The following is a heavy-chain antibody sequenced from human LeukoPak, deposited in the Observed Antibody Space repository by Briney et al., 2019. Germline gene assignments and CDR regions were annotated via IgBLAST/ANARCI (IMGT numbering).Heavy chain of an antibody. D-gene: IGHD3-22*01. CDR1: GYSIGSDCY. J-gene: IGHJ3*02. Sequence: PSETLSLTCAVSGYSIGSDCYWGWLRLPPGEGLEWIGSIYRSGSTYYNPSLKSRVTISVDTSKNQFSLKLSSVTAADTAVYYCARALTSGYYPHDAFDIWGQGTMVTVSS. CDR3: ARALTSGYYPHDAFDI. CDR2: IYRSGST. V-gene: IGHV4-38-2*01.